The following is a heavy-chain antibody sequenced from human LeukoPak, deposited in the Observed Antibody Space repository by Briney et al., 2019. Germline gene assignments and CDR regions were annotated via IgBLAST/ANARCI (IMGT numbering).Heavy chain of an antibody. J-gene: IGHJ6*03. V-gene: IGHV3-23*01. CDR3: AKFEGALLGNYYMDV. CDR1: GFTFSSYA. CDR2: IVASGGNT. Sequence: PGGSLRLSCAASGFTFSSYAMTWVRQAPGKGLEWVSAIVASGGNTYYADSVKGRFTISRDNSKNTLFLQMVSLRAEDTAVYYCAKFEGALLGNYYMDVWGKGTTVTVSS.